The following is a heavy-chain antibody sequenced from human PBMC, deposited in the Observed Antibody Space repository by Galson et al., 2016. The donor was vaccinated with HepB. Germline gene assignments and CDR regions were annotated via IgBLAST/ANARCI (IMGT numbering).Heavy chain of an antibody. Sequence: SETLSLTCAVSGGSIRGITWWSWVRQPPGQGLQWIGEVYHSGSTNYNPSLQSRVTISVDMSKNQFSLNLRSVTAADTAVYYCARWHFSARDYWGQGILVTVSS. CDR2: VYHSGST. CDR3: ARWHFSARDY. CDR1: GGSIRGITW. V-gene: IGHV4-4*02. J-gene: IGHJ4*02. D-gene: IGHD2/OR15-2a*01.